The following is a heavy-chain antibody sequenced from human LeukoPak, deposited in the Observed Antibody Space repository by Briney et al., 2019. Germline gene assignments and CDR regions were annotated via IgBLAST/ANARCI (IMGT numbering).Heavy chain of an antibody. V-gene: IGHV3-7*03. CDR3: ATPLDYYDSSGYHQGGD. CDR1: GFTFSRHW. CDR2: IKEDGTNK. Sequence: GGSLRLSCAASGFTFSRHWMTWVRQAPGKGLEWVANIKEDGTNKNYVDSVKGRFTISRDNAKNSLYLQMNSLRAEDTAAYYCATPLDYYDSSGYHQGGDWGQGTLVTVSS. J-gene: IGHJ4*02. D-gene: IGHD3-22*01.